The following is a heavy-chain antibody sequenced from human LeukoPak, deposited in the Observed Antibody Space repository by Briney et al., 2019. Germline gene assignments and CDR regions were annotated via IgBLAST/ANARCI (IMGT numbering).Heavy chain of an antibody. Sequence: ASVKVSCKASGGTFSSYAISWVRQAPGQGLEWMGGIIPIFGTANYAQKFQGRVTITADESTSTAYMELSSLRSEDTAVYYCAKGFRPDIVVVPAAINRSHFDYWGQETLVTASS. CDR3: AKGFRPDIVVVPAAINRSHFDY. CDR2: IIPIFGTA. J-gene: IGHJ4*02. CDR1: GGTFSSYA. D-gene: IGHD2-2*02. V-gene: IGHV1-69*01.